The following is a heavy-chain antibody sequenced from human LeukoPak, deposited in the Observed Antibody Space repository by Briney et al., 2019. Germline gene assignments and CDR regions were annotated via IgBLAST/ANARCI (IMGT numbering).Heavy chain of an antibody. J-gene: IGHJ4*02. CDR3: AGHLPYSNYCYY. Sequence: SETLSLTCTVSGGSISSSSYYWGWIRQPPGKGLEWIASIYYSGSTYYNPSLKSRVTISVDTSRNQFSLKLSSVTAADTAVYYCAGHLPYSNYCYYWGQGTLVTVSS. D-gene: IGHD4-11*01. V-gene: IGHV4-39*01. CDR1: GGSISSSSYY. CDR2: IYYSGST.